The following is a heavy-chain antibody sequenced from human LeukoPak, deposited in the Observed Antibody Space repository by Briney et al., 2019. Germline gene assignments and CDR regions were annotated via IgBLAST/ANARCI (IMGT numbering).Heavy chain of an antibody. D-gene: IGHD3-10*01. V-gene: IGHV4-34*01. Sequence: SETLSLTCAVYGGSFSGYYWSWIRQPPGKGLEWIGEINHSGSTNYNPSLKSRVTISVDTSKNQFSLKLSSVTAADTAVYYCARANYGSGSYYRIYYYGMDVWGQGTTVTVSS. CDR1: GGSFSGYY. CDR3: ARANYGSGSYYRIYYYGMDV. J-gene: IGHJ6*02. CDR2: INHSGST.